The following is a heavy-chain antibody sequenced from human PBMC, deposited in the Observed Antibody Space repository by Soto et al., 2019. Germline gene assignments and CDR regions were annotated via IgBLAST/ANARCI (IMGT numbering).Heavy chain of an antibody. J-gene: IGHJ4*02. V-gene: IGHV3-30*18. D-gene: IGHD5-18*01. CDR2: ISYDGSNK. CDR1: GFTFSSYG. Sequence: GGSLRLSCAASGFTFSSYGMHWVRQAPGKGLEWVAVISYDGSNKYYADSVKGRFTISRDNSKNTLYLQMNSLRAEGTAVYYCAKDLTIRGYSAAVDYWGQGTLVTVSS. CDR3: AKDLTIRGYSAAVDY.